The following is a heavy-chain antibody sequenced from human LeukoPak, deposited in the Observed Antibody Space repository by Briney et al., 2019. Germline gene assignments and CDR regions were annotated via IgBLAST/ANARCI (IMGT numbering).Heavy chain of an antibody. Sequence: PSETLSLTCTVSGGSISSSSYYWGWIRQPPGKGLEWIGSMYYSGSTYYNPSLKSRVTISVDTSKNQFSLKLSSVTAADTAVYYCARDLWFGELLSTEEADYWGQGTLVTVSS. CDR3: ARDLWFGELLSTEEADY. CDR1: GGSISSSSYY. J-gene: IGHJ4*02. V-gene: IGHV4-39*07. CDR2: MYYSGST. D-gene: IGHD3-10*01.